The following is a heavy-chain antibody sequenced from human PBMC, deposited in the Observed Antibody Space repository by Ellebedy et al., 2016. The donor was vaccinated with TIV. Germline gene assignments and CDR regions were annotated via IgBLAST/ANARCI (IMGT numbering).Heavy chain of an antibody. CDR1: GGSFSSYY. J-gene: IGHJ5*02. D-gene: IGHD3-3*01. Sequence: MPSETLSLTCAVYGGSFSSYYWSWIRQPPGKGLEWIGDIFYSGSTNYNPSLKSRVTISVDTSKNQFSLNLTSVTAADTAVYYCARLSGRKYYDFWSGYGGSVSWFDPWGQGTLVTVSS. V-gene: IGHV4-59*08. CDR3: ARLSGRKYYDFWSGYGGSVSWFDP. CDR2: IFYSGST.